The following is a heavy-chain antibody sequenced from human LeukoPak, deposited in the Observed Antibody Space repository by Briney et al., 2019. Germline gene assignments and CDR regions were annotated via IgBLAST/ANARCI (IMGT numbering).Heavy chain of an antibody. D-gene: IGHD2-15*01. CDR3: ARGAPGSYCSGGSCPYFDY. CDR1: GHTFTSYD. Sequence: GASVKASCKASGHTFTSYDVNWVRQATGQGLEWMGWVNPNSGHTGYAQKFQGRVTMTTNTSISTAYMEPSSLRSEDTAVYYCARGAPGSYCSGGSCPYFDYWGQGTLVSVSS. CDR2: VNPNSGHT. J-gene: IGHJ4*02. V-gene: IGHV1-8*01.